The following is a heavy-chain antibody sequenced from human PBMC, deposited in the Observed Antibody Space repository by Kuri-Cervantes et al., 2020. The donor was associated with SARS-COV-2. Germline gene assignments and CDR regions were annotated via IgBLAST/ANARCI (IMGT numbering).Heavy chain of an antibody. J-gene: IGHJ4*02. V-gene: IGHV2-70*11. CDR2: IDWDDDK. D-gene: IGHD4-11*01. CDR1: GFSLNTSGMC. CDR3: ARIQATTVIADF. Sequence: SGPTLVKPTRTLTLTCTFSGFSLNTSGMCVSWIRQPPGKALEWLARIDWDDDKYYNTFLQTRLSIAKDTSKNQVVLTMTNVDPVDTATYYCARIQATTVIADFWGQGTLVTVSS.